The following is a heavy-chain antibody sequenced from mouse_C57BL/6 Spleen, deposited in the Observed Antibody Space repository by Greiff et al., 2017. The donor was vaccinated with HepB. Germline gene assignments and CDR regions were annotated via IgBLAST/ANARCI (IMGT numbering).Heavy chain of an antibody. CDR1: GFTFSDYG. Sequence: EVKLVESGGGLVKPGGSLKLSCAASGFTFSDYGMHWVRQAPEKGLEWVAYISSGSSTIYYADTVKGRFTLARDNAKNTLFLQMTSLRSEDTAMYYCARNYDHDFYAMDYWGQGTSVTVSS. D-gene: IGHD2-4*01. CDR2: ISSGSSTI. J-gene: IGHJ4*01. CDR3: ARNYDHDFYAMDY. V-gene: IGHV5-17*01.